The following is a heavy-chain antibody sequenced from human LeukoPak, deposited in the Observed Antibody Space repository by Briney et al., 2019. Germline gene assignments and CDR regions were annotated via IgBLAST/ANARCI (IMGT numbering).Heavy chain of an antibody. D-gene: IGHD3-22*01. V-gene: IGHV1-18*01. Sequence: GASVKVSCKASGYTFTSYGISWVRQAPGQGLEWMGWISAYNGNTNYAQKLQGRVTMTTDTSTSTAYMELRSLGSDDTAVYYCAREYGYYDSSGYYSDYWGQGTLVTVSP. CDR1: GYTFTSYG. CDR2: ISAYNGNT. CDR3: AREYGYYDSSGYYSDY. J-gene: IGHJ4*02.